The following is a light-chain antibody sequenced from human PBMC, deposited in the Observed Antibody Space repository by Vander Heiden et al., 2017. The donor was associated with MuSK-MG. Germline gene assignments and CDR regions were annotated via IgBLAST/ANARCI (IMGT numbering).Light chain of an antibody. V-gene: IGKV4-1*01. CDR3: QQDDATPLT. CDR1: QSVLYSSNNKNQ. Sequence: DIVMTQSPDSLAVSLGERATINCKSSQSVLYSSNNKNQLAWYQQKPGQPPKLLISWASTRESGVPDRFSGSGSGTDFTLTISSLQAEDVAVYYCQQDDATPLTFGGGTKVEIE. CDR2: WAS. J-gene: IGKJ4*01.